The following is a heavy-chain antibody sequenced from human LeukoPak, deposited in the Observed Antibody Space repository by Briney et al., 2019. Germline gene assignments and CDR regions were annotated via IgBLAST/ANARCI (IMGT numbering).Heavy chain of an antibody. CDR1: GFTFSSYW. J-gene: IGHJ3*02. D-gene: IGHD3-22*01. Sequence: GGSLRLSCAASGFTFSSYWMTWVRQTPGKGLEWVANIKQDGSEKYYVDSVKGRFTISRDNAKNSLYLQMNSLRAEDTAVYYCARVGHYYDTGAFDIWGQGTMVTVSS. CDR2: IKQDGSEK. CDR3: ARVGHYYDTGAFDI. V-gene: IGHV3-7*01.